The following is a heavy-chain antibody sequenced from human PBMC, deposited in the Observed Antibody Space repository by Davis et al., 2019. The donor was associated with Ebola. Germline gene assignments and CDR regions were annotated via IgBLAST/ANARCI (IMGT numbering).Heavy chain of an antibody. CDR2: ISGSGGST. Sequence: GESLKISCRGSGFTFGDYAMSWVRQAPGKGLEWVSAISGSGGSTYYADSVKGRFTISRDNSKNTLYLQMNSLRAEDTAVYYCAKEQPQYYYDSSGYSIRYYFDYWGQGTLVTVSS. V-gene: IGHV3-23*01. CDR1: GFTFGDYA. D-gene: IGHD3-22*01. J-gene: IGHJ4*02. CDR3: AKEQPQYYYDSSGYSIRYYFDY.